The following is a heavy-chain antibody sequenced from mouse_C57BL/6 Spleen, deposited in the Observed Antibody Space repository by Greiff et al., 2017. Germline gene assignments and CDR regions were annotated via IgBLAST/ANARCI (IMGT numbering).Heavy chain of an antibody. J-gene: IGHJ3*01. Sequence: VQLQQSGPELVKPGASVTISCKASGYTFTDYYMNWVKQSHGKSLEWIGDINPNNGGTSYTQKFKGKATLTVDKSSSTAYMELRSLTSEDSAVYYCARSRPWFAYWGQGTLVTVSA. CDR2: INPNNGGT. CDR1: GYTFTDYY. CDR3: ARSRPWFAY. V-gene: IGHV1-26*01.